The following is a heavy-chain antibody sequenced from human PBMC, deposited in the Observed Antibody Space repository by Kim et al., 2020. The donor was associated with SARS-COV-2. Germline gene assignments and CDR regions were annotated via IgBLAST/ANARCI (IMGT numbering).Heavy chain of an antibody. D-gene: IGHD2-21*01. J-gene: IGHJ3*02. Sequence: SVKGRFTISRDNAKNSLYLQMNSLRAEDTAVYYCARDRIGSSASPGAFDIWGQGTMVTVSS. CDR3: ARDRIGSSASPGAFDI. V-gene: IGHV3-21*01.